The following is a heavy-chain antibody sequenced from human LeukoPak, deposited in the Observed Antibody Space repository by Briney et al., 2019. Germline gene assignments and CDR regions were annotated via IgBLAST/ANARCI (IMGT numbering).Heavy chain of an antibody. CDR3: ARGHSYGFYVNWFDP. D-gene: IGHD5-18*01. CDR1: GGSISSYY. CDR2: IYHSGST. J-gene: IGHJ5*02. V-gene: IGHV4-59*08. Sequence: SETLSLTCTVSGGSISSYYWSWIRQPPGKGLEWIGYIYHSGSTNYNPSLKSRVTISVDTSKNQFSLKLSSVTAADTAVYYCARGHSYGFYVNWFDPWGQGTLVTVSS.